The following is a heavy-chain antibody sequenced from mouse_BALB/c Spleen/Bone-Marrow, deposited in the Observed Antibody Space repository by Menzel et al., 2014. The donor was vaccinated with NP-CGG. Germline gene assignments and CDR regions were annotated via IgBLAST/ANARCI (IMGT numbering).Heavy chain of an antibody. CDR2: ISSGGSYT. J-gene: IGHJ2*01. V-gene: IGHV5-6*01. CDR1: GFTFSTYG. Sequence: EVMPVESGGDLVKPGGSLKLSCAASGFTFSTYGMSWVRQTPDKRLEWVATISSGGSYTYYPDSVKGRFTISRDNAKNTLYLQMSSLKSEDTAMYYCARQGGYFDYWGQGTTLTVSS. CDR3: ARQGGYFDY.